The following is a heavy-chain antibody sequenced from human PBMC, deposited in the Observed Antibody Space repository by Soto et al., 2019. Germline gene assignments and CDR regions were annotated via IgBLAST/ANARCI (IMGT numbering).Heavy chain of an antibody. CDR3: AHGHSSSWPPAFDY. V-gene: IGHV3-23*01. CDR2: ISGSGGST. D-gene: IGHD6-13*01. J-gene: IGHJ4*02. CDR1: GFTFSIYA. Sequence: EVQLLESGGGLVQPGGSLRLSCAASGFTFSIYAMSWVRQAPGKGLEWVSAISGSGGSTYYADSVKGRFTISRDNSKNALSLQMNSLRAEETAVYYCAHGHSSSWPPAFDYWGQGTRVTVSS.